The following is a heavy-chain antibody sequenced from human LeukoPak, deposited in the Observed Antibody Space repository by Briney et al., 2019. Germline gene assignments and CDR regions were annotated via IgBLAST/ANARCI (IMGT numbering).Heavy chain of an antibody. CDR3: ASFYSSGWYKDAFDI. CDR1: GFTFSSYA. D-gene: IGHD6-19*01. Sequence: GGSLRLSCAASGFTFSSYAMSWVRQAPGKGLEWVSAISGSGGSTYYADSVKGRFTISRDNSKNTLYLQMNSLRAEDTAMYYCASFYSSGWYKDAFDIWGQGTMVTVSS. CDR2: ISGSGGST. J-gene: IGHJ3*02. V-gene: IGHV3-23*01.